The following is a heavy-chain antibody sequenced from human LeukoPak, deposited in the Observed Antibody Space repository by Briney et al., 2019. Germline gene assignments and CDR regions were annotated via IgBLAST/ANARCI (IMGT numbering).Heavy chain of an antibody. CDR3: ARGDYYDRFFDY. D-gene: IGHD3-22*01. Sequence: GGSLRLSCAASGFTFSSSWMNWVRQAPGKGLKWVADIKQDGSEKYYVDSVKGRFTISRGNAKNSLFLQMNSLGAEDTAVYYCARGDYYDRFFDYWGQGTLVTVSS. CDR2: IKQDGSEK. V-gene: IGHV3-7*01. J-gene: IGHJ4*02. CDR1: GFTFSSSW.